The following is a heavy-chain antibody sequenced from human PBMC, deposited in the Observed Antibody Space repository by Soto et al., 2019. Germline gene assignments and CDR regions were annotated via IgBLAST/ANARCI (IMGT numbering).Heavy chain of an antibody. CDR3: ARDPRNLGLDP. D-gene: IGHD4-4*01. CDR2: INADGSRI. J-gene: IGHJ5*02. CDR1: GFTFSAYW. Sequence: GGSLRLSCAASGFTFSAYWMYWVRQVPGKGLMWVARINADGSRINYADSVKGRFTISRDNVKNTLYLQMNSLRVEDTALYYCARDPRNLGLDPWGQGTQVTVSS. V-gene: IGHV3-74*01.